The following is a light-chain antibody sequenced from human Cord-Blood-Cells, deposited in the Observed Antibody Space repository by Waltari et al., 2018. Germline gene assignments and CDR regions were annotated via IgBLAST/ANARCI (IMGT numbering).Light chain of an antibody. CDR2: AGS. CDR3: QQANSFPLT. CDR1: QGISSR. J-gene: IGKJ4*02. Sequence: FQMTQSPSSVSASVGDRVTITCRASQGISSRLAWYQQKPGKAPNLLIYAGSSLQSGVPSRFSGSGSGTDFTLSISSLQPEDFATYYCQQANSFPLTFGGGTKVEIK. V-gene: IGKV1-12*01.